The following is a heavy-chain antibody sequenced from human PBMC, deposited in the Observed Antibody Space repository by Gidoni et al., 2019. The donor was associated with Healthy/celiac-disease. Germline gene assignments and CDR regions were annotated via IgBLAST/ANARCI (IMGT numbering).Heavy chain of an antibody. V-gene: IGHV3-15*01. CDR2: IKIKTDGGTR. J-gene: IGHJ4*02. CDR3: ATGID. Sequence: EVQLVESGGGLVKPGGALRLSCAASGFTFSNAWMSWVRRAPGKGLGWVVGIKIKTDGGTRDYAPPVKVRSTSTRDYSASTLCIQMNSMEREGTAMYYCATGIDWGRGTLVTVSS. CDR1: GFTFSNAW.